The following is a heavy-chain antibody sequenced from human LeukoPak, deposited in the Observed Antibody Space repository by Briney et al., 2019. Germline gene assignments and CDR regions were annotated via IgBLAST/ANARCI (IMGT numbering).Heavy chain of an antibody. CDR1: GFTFSSYA. Sequence: GGSLRLSCAASGFTFSSYAMSWVRQAPGKGLEWVSAISGSGGSTYYADSVKGRFTISRDNSKNTLYLQMNSLRAEDTAVYYCAKNLGYYYDSSGSSSDYWGQGTLVTVSS. CDR3: AKNLGYYYDSSGSSSDY. D-gene: IGHD3-22*01. V-gene: IGHV3-23*01. CDR2: ISGSGGST. J-gene: IGHJ4*02.